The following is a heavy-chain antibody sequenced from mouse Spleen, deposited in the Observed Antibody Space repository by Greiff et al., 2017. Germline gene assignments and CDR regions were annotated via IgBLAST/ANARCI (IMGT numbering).Heavy chain of an antibody. CDR3: ARYGYYVHYYAMDY. D-gene: IGHD2-3*01. CDR2: IDPSDSYT. Sequence: QVQLQQPGAELVMPGASVKLSCKASGYTFTSYWMQWVKQRPGQGLEWIGEIDPSDSYTNYNQKFKGKATLTVDTSSSTAYMQLSSLTSEDSAVYYCARYGYYVHYYAMDYWGQGTSVTVSS. CDR1: GYTFTSYW. J-gene: IGHJ4*01. V-gene: IGHV1-50*01.